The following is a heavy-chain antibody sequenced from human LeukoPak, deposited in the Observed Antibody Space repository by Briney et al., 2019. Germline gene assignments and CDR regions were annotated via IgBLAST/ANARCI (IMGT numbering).Heavy chain of an antibody. CDR2: INHSGST. CDR1: GGSFSGYY. V-gene: IGHV4-34*01. J-gene: IGHJ5*02. CDR3: ARGRPRGYNWFDP. Sequence: SETLSLTCAVHGGSFSGYYWSWIRQPPGKGLEWIGEINHSGSTNYNPSLKSRVTISVDTSKNQFSLKLSSVTAADTAVYYCARGRPRGYNWFDPWGHGTLVTVSS.